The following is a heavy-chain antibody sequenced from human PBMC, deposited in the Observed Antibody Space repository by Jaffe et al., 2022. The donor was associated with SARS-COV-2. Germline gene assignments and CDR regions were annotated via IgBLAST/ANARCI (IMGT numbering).Heavy chain of an antibody. D-gene: IGHD4-17*01. CDR3: ARGAGDNGGPLGDY. CDR1: GFTFTSYA. Sequence: QVQLMESGGGVVQPGKSLRLSCAASGFTFTSYATHWVRQAPGKGLEWIAFISYSGANKIYADSVKGRFTISRDISKNTLFLQMNSLRPEDTAVYYCARGAGDNGGPLGDYWGQGTLVTVSS. J-gene: IGHJ4*02. CDR2: ISYSGANK. V-gene: IGHV3-30-3*01.